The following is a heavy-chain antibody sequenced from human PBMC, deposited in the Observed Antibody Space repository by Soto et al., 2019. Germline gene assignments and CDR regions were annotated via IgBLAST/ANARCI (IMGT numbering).Heavy chain of an antibody. CDR1: GFTFSSYW. CDR2: INSDGSST. D-gene: IGHD1-20*01. J-gene: IGHJ5*02. CDR3: ARYNWNLGLDP. Sequence: GGSLRLSCAASGFTFSSYWMHWVRQAPGKGLVWVSRINSDGSSTSYADSVKGRFTISRDNAKNTLYPQMNSLRAEDTAVYYCARYNWNLGLDPWGQGTLVTVSS. V-gene: IGHV3-74*01.